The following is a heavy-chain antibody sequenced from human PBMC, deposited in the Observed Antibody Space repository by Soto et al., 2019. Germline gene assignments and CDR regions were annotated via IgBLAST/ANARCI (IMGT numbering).Heavy chain of an antibody. V-gene: IGHV1-69*13. CDR3: ARAGGRADYDSSGLHWFDP. Sequence: SVKVSCKASGGTFCSYAVSWVRQAPGQGLEWMGGIIPIFGTANYAQKFQGRVTITADESTSTAYMELSSLRSEDTAVYYCARAGGRADYDSSGLHWFDPWGQGTLVTVSS. D-gene: IGHD3-22*01. CDR1: GGTFCSYA. J-gene: IGHJ5*02. CDR2: IIPIFGTA.